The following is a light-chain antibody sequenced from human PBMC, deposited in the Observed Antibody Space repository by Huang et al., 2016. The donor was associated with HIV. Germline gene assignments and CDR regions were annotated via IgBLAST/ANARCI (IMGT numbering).Light chain of an antibody. CDR3: QQSYNTPST. CDR1: QTIYKY. Sequence: DIQMTQSPSSLSASVGDRVTITCRARQTIYKYLNWYQQKPGKAPKLLIFAASSLQSGVPSKFSGSGSGTDFTLTISSLQPEDFATYYCQQSYNTPSTFGQGTRLEIK. V-gene: IGKV1-39*01. J-gene: IGKJ2*01. CDR2: AAS.